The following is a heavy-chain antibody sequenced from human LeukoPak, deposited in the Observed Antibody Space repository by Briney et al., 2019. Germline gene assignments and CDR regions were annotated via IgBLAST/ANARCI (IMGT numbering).Heavy chain of an antibody. J-gene: IGHJ4*02. CDR2: ISSSGSTI. Sequence: GGSLRLSCAASVFTFSSYEMNWVRQAQGKGLEGVSYISSSGSTIYYADSGKGRFTISRDNAKNSLYLQRNSLRAEDTAVYYCARDRSYYDSSGYYWGQGTLVTVSS. D-gene: IGHD3-22*01. CDR3: ARDRSYYDSSGYY. CDR1: VFTFSSYE. V-gene: IGHV3-48*03.